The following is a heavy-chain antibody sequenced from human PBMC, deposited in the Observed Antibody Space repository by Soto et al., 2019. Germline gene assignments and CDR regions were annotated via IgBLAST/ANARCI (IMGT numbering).Heavy chain of an antibody. CDR3: TGEVASGY. CDR2: ISRDGGTK. CDR1: GFTVSSYG. Sequence: QVQLVESGGGVVQPGRSLRLSCAASGFTVSSYGMHWVRQAPGKGLEWVAVISRDGGTKYYADSVKGRFAISKDNSRNPLFLEMNSVRGDDMAVYYCTGEVASGYWGQGTLVTVSS. J-gene: IGHJ4*02. D-gene: IGHD2-8*02. V-gene: IGHV3-30*03.